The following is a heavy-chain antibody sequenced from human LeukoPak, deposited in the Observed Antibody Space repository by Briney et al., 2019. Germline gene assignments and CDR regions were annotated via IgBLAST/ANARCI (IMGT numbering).Heavy chain of an antibody. CDR2: FDPEDGET. D-gene: IGHD3-22*01. Sequence: ASVKVSCKVSGYTLTELSMHWVRQAPGKGLEWMGGFDPEDGETIYAQKFQGRVTMTEDTSADTAYMELSSLRSEDTAVYYCATVVITTFNFDYWGQGTLVTASS. CDR1: GYTLTELS. V-gene: IGHV1-24*01. J-gene: IGHJ4*02. CDR3: ATVVITTFNFDY.